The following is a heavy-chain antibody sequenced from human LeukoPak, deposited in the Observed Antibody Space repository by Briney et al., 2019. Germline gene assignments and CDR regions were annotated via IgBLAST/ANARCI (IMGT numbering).Heavy chain of an antibody. Sequence: GGSLRLSCAASGFRFSDYTMTWVRQAPGKGLEWVSAISGSGGSTYYADSVKGRFTISRDNSKNTLYLQMNSLRAEDTAVYYCAKARYDFWSGYSYNWFDPWGQGTLVTVSS. CDR3: AKARYDFWSGYSYNWFDP. J-gene: IGHJ5*02. D-gene: IGHD3-3*01. CDR1: GFRFSDYT. V-gene: IGHV3-23*01. CDR2: ISGSGGST.